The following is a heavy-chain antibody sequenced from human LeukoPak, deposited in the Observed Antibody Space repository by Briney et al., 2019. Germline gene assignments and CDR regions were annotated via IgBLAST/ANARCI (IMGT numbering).Heavy chain of an antibody. D-gene: IGHD5-24*01. CDR2: ISYDGSNI. Sequence: PGGSLRLSCAASGFTFSSYAMHWVRQAPGKGLEWVAFISYDGSNIYYADSVKGRFTISRDNSKNSLYLQMNSLRAEDTAVYYCARGGWAGDGYRYGRDYFDYWGQGTLVTVSS. J-gene: IGHJ4*02. V-gene: IGHV3-30-3*01. CDR3: ARGGWAGDGYRYGRDYFDY. CDR1: GFTFSSYA.